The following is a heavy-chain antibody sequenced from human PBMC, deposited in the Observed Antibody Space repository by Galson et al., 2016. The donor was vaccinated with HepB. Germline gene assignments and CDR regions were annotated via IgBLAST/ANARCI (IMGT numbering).Heavy chain of an antibody. Sequence: SLRLSCAASGFIFSDHYMDWVRQAPGKGLEWVSVIYSGDNTYYADSVKGRFTISRDNPKNTLSLQMNSLRVEETAVYYCASEIGVGYCSGGSCYATSFDIWGQGTMVTVSS. CDR3: ASEIGVGYCSGGSCYATSFDI. CDR1: GFIFSDHY. D-gene: IGHD2-15*01. CDR2: IYSGDNT. V-gene: IGHV3-53*01. J-gene: IGHJ3*02.